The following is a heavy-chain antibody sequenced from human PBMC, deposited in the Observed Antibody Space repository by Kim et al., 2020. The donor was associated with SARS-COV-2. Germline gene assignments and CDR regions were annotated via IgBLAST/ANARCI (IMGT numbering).Heavy chain of an antibody. CDR1: GYTFTSYG. CDR2: ISAYNGNT. J-gene: IGHJ6*02. Sequence: ASVKVSCKASGYTFTSYGISWVRQAPGQGLEWMGWISAYNGNTNYAQKLQGRVTMTTDTSTSTAYMELRSLRSDDTAVYYCARGGIIWVGATQQAYYYYGMDVWGQGTTVTVSS. CDR3: ARGGIIWVGATQQAYYYYGMDV. D-gene: IGHD1-26*01. V-gene: IGHV1-18*04.